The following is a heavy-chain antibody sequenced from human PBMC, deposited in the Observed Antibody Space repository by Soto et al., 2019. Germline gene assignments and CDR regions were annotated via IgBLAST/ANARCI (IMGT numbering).Heavy chain of an antibody. CDR2: VHFSGSA. Sequence: SETLSLTCTVSSGFISSGDYYWSWIRQSPGKGLEWIGYVHFSGSAYYNPSLKSRLSISVDTSKNQFSLRLTSMTASDATVYYCARASFLGEYCMAFDYWGQGTQVTVSS. CDR3: ARASFLGEYCMAFDY. V-gene: IGHV4-30-4*01. J-gene: IGHJ4*02. CDR1: SGFISSGDYY. D-gene: IGHD3-10*01.